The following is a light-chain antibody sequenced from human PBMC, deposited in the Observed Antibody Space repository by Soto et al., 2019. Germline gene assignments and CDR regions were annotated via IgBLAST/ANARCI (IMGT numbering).Light chain of an antibody. CDR3: QQYDSLPLT. CDR1: EHINNY. V-gene: IGKV1-33*01. CDR2: DAS. Sequence: DIQMTQSPPSLSASVGDRVTITCQASEHINNYLNWYQQIPGKAPKLLIDDASNFAAGAPSRFSGSGSGTAFTFAISGLQPDDVATYYCQQYDSLPLTFGGGTKVEIK. J-gene: IGKJ4*01.